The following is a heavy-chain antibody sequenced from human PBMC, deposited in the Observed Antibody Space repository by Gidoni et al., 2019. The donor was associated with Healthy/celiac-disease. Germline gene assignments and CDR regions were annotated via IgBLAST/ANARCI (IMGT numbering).Heavy chain of an antibody. V-gene: IGHV4-38-2*02. CDR3: ARGNWNWYKWFDP. Sequence: QVQLQESGPGLVKPSETLSLTCTVSGVSISSAYSWGWIRQPPGKGLEWIGTLYDSGTSYYNPSLKSRVTISEDTSKSQFSLRVNSVTAADTAVYYCARGNWNWYKWFDPWGQGTLVTVSS. J-gene: IGHJ5*02. CDR1: GVSISSAYS. CDR2: LYDSGTS. D-gene: IGHD1-7*01.